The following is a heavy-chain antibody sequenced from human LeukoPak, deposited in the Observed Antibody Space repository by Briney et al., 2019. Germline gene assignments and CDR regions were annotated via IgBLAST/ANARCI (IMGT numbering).Heavy chain of an antibody. J-gene: IGHJ4*02. Sequence: EALVKVSCKASGYTFSSFAMNWVRQAPGQGLEWMGWINTNTGNPTYAQGFTGRFVFSLDISVSTAYLQISSLKTEDTAVYYCARDYGDYVLGYWGQGTLVTVSS. CDR3: ARDYGDYVLGY. CDR2: INTNTGNP. CDR1: GYTFSSFA. V-gene: IGHV7-4-1*02. D-gene: IGHD4-17*01.